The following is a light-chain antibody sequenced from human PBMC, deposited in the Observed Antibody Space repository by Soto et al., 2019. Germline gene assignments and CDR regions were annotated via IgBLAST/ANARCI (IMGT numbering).Light chain of an antibody. CDR1: SSDVGTYDF. V-gene: IGLV2-11*01. Sequence: QSVLTQTRSLSGSPVQSVTISCTVTSSDVGTYDFVSWYQQHPGKAPRLMIFDVSERPSGVPDRFSGSKSANAASLTISGLQAEDDADYYCCLYAVTFYVFGTGTKVTVL. CDR3: CLYAVTFYV. J-gene: IGLJ1*01. CDR2: DVS.